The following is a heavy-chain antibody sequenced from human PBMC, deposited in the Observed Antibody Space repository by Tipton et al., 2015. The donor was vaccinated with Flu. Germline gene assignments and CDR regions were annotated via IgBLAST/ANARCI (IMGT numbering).Heavy chain of an antibody. CDR2: IRSTGSST. D-gene: IGHD1-26*01. Sequence: SLRLSCAASGFTFSSFEMSWVRQAPGKGLEWVSHIRSTGSSTYYADSVKGRFTISRDNAKSSLYLQMNSLRAEDTAVYYCAREGQWELAFDIWGQGTMVTVSS. J-gene: IGHJ3*02. CDR1: GFTFSSFE. V-gene: IGHV3-48*03. CDR3: AREGQWELAFDI.